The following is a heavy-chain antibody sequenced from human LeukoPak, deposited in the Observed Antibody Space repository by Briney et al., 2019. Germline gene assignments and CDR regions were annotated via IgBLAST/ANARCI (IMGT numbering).Heavy chain of an antibody. J-gene: IGHJ5*02. Sequence: SETLSLTCAVYGGPFRGFFWSWIRQAPGKGLEWIGEISHSGSSNYNPSLKSRSTISVDTSKSQFSLRLASVTAADTAVYYCARGIFYGGRNQYVWFDLWGQGTLVTVSS. CDR2: ISHSGSS. CDR3: ARGIFYGGRNQYVWFDL. CDR1: GGPFRGFF. V-gene: IGHV4-34*01. D-gene: IGHD4-23*01.